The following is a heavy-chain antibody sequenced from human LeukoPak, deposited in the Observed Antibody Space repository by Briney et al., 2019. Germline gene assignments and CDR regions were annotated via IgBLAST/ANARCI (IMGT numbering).Heavy chain of an antibody. CDR1: GFSFSSSW. V-gene: IGHV3-7*03. CDR3: AKDVVVTATTRSYFDY. J-gene: IGHJ4*02. D-gene: IGHD2-21*02. Sequence: GGSLRLSCVVSGFSFSSSWVSWVRQAPGKGLEWVANIKQDGSEKYYVDSVKGRFTISRDNAKNSLYPQMNSLRAEDTALYYCAKDVVVTATTRSYFDYWGQGTLVTVSS. CDR2: IKQDGSEK.